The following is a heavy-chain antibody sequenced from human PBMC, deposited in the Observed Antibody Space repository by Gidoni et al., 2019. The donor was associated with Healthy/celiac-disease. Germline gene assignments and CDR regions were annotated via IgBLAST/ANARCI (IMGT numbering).Heavy chain of an antibody. CDR1: GYTFTSYA. J-gene: IGHJ5*02. CDR3: ARGVVLSWFDP. CDR2: INAGNGNT. V-gene: IGHV1-3*01. D-gene: IGHD2-2*01. Sequence: QLQLVQSGAEVKKPGASVKLSCKAPGYTFTSYAMHWVRQAPGQRLEWMGWINAGNGNTKYSQKFQGRVTITRDTSASTAYMELSSLRSEDTAGYYCARGVVLSWFDPWGQGTLVTVSS.